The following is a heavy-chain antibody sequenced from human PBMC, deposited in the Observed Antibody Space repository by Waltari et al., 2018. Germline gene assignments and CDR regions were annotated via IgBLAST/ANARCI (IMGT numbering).Heavy chain of an antibody. J-gene: IGHJ4*02. CDR3: ARTFLFRYFDY. CDR1: GFTVSSNY. V-gene: IGHV3-53*01. Sequence: EVQLVESGGGLIQPGGSLRLSCAASGFTVSSNYMNWVRQAPGKGLEWVSVIYSGGSTYYADSVKGRFTISRDNSKNTLYLQMNSLRAEDTAVYYCARTFLFRYFDYWGQGTLVTVSS. CDR2: IYSGGST. D-gene: IGHD3-10*01.